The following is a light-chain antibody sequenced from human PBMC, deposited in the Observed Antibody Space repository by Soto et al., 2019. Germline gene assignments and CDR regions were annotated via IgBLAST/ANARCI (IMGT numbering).Light chain of an antibody. V-gene: IGKV1-5*01. CDR1: QSISKW. CDR3: QQYDSYSPLT. Sequence: DIQMTQSTSSLSASVGDRVTMTCRASQSISKWLAWYQQKPGTAPKLLIYDASNLESGVPSRFSGSGSGTEFTLTIRSLQPDDFATYYCQQYDSYSPLTFGGGTKVDIK. J-gene: IGKJ4*01. CDR2: DAS.